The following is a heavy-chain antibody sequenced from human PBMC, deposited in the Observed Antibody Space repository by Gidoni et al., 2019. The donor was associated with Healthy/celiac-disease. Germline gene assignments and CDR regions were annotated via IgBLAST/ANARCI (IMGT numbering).Heavy chain of an antibody. CDR1: GFTFSSYE. Sequence: EVQLVESGGGLVQPGGSLRLSCASSGFTFSSYEMNWVRQAPGKGLEWVSYISSSGSTIYYADSVKGRFTISRDNAKNSLYLQMNSLRAEDTAVYYCARDFWSGLIRFDPWGQGTLVTVSS. V-gene: IGHV3-48*03. J-gene: IGHJ5*02. CDR3: ARDFWSGLIRFDP. D-gene: IGHD3-3*01. CDR2: ISSSGSTI.